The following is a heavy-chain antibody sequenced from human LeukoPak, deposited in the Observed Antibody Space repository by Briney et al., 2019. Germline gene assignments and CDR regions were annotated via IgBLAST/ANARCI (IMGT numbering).Heavy chain of an antibody. CDR3: ASASGSYQHPYFDY. D-gene: IGHD1-26*01. J-gene: IGHJ4*02. V-gene: IGHV1-69*06. CDR2: IIPIFGTA. Sequence: GASVKVSCKASGGTFSSYAISWVRQAPGQGLEWMGGIIPIFGTANYAQKFQGRVTITADKSTSTAYMELSSLRSEDTAVYYCASASGSYQHPYFDYWGQGTLVTVSS. CDR1: GGTFSSYA.